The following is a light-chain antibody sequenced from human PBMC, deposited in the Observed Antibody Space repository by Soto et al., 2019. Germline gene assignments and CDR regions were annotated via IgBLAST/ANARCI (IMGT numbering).Light chain of an antibody. J-gene: IGKJ4*01. CDR1: QSVDSST. V-gene: IGKV3-20*01. CDR2: GAS. Sequence: EVVLTQSPGTLSLSPGERATLSCRASQSVDSSTLAWYQQKPGQAPRLLISGASKRATGTPDRFSGSGSGTDFTLTISRREPDDFPVYYWQHFDDSLTFGGGTKVEIK. CDR3: QHFDDSLT.